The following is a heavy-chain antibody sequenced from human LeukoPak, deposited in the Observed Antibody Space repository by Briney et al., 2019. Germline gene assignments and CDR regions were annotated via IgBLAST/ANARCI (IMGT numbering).Heavy chain of an antibody. CDR1: GGSISSGSYC. J-gene: IGHJ3*02. Sequence: SQTLSLTCTVSGGSISSGSYCWSWIRQPPGKGLEWVGHIYSSGSTNYNPSLKSRVTISVDTSKNQFSLKLSSVTAADTAVYYCARETMVRGVMDSHDAFDIWGQGTMVTVSS. D-gene: IGHD3-10*01. CDR3: ARETMVRGVMDSHDAFDI. V-gene: IGHV4-61*09. CDR2: IYSSGST.